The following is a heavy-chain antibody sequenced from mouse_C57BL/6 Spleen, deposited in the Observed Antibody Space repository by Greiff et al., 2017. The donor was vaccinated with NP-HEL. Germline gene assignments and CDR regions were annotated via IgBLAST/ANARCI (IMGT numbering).Heavy chain of an antibody. D-gene: IGHD1-1*01. CDR2: IYPGSGST. Sequence: QVQLQQPGAELVKPGASVKMSCKASGYTFTSYWITWVKQRPGQGLEWIGDIYPGSGSTNYNEKFKSKATLTVDTSSSTAYMQLSSLTSEDSAVYYCARKMDYGSSFAYWGQGTLVTVSA. V-gene: IGHV1-55*01. CDR1: GYTFTSYW. J-gene: IGHJ3*01. CDR3: ARKMDYGSSFAY.